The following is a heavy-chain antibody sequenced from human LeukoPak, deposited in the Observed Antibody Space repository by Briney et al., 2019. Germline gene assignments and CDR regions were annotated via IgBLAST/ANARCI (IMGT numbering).Heavy chain of an antibody. CDR2: IKQDGGEK. Sequence: PGGSLRLSCAASGFTLSSYWMSWVRQAPGKGLEWVANIKQDGGEKYYVDSVKGRFTISRDNAKNSLYLQMNSLRAEDTAVYYCARSFYSSSWDDAFDIWGQGTMVTVSS. D-gene: IGHD6-13*01. J-gene: IGHJ3*02. V-gene: IGHV3-7*01. CDR3: ARSFYSSSWDDAFDI. CDR1: GFTLSSYW.